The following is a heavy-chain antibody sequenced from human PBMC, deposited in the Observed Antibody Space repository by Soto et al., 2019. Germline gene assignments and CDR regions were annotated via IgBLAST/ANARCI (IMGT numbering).Heavy chain of an antibody. CDR2: INPSGGST. J-gene: IGHJ6*02. V-gene: IGHV1-46*03. D-gene: IGHD1-26*01. Sequence: ASVKVSCKASGYTFTSYYMHWVRQAPGQGLEWMGMINPSGGSTSYAQKFQGRVTMTRDTSTSTVYMELSSLRSEDTAVYYCAKALWGGSYIYGMDVWGQGTTVTVSS. CDR1: GYTFTSYY. CDR3: AKALWGGSYIYGMDV.